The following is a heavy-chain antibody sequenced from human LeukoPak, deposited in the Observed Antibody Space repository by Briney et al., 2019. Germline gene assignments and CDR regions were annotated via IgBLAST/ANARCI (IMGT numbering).Heavy chain of an antibody. CDR1: GYTFTSYD. V-gene: IGHV1-8*01. CDR2: MNPNSGNT. CDR3: ARDRRDGYNLDY. J-gene: IGHJ4*02. Sequence: ASVKVSCKASGYTFTSYDINWVRQATGQGLEWMGWMNPNSGNTGYAQKFQGRATMTRNTSISTAYMELSSLRSEDTAVYYCARDRRDGYNLDYWGQGTLVTVSS. D-gene: IGHD5-12*01.